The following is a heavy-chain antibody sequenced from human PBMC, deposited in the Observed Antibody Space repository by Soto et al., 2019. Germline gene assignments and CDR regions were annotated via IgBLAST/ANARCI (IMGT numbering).Heavy chain of an antibody. Sequence: GASVKVSCKASGGTFSSYAISWVRQAPGQGLEWMGGIIPIFGTANYAQKFQGRVTITADESTSTAYMELSSLRSEDTAVYYCASSSGRTGTTVRAQGFDPWGQGTLVTVSS. CDR3: ASSSGRTGTTVRAQGFDP. CDR1: GGTFSSYA. CDR2: IIPIFGTA. D-gene: IGHD1-7*01. J-gene: IGHJ5*02. V-gene: IGHV1-69*13.